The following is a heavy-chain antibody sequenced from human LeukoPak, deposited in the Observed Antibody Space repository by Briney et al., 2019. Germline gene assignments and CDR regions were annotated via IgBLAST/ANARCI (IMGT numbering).Heavy chain of an antibody. J-gene: IGHJ4*02. CDR3: TRDLFSIMGFDY. CDR1: SGSISSSSYY. Sequence: TSETLSLTCTVSSGSISSSSYYWSWIRQPPGKGLEWIGEINHSGSTNYNPSLKSRVTISVDTSKNQFSLKLSSVTAADTAVYYCTRDLFSIMGFDYWGQGTLVTVSS. D-gene: IGHD2/OR15-2a*01. V-gene: IGHV4-39*07. CDR2: INHSGST.